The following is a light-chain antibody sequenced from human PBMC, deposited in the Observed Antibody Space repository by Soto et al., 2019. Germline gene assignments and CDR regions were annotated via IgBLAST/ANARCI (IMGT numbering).Light chain of an antibody. CDR2: DVN. V-gene: IGLV2-14*01. J-gene: IGLJ2*01. CDR3: SSYISSSTPVV. Sequence: QSALTQPASVSGSPGQSITISCTGSSSDVGGYNSVSWYQQHPGKAPKLMIFDVNNRPSAVSHRFSGSKSGNTASLTISGLQAEDEADYYCSSYISSSTPVVFGGGTKLTVL. CDR1: SSDVGGYNS.